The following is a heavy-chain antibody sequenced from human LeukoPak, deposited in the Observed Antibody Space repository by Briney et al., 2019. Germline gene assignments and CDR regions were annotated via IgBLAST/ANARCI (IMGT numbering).Heavy chain of an antibody. CDR2: IYYSGSS. CDR3: ARHGGSGYGGWNFDY. J-gene: IGHJ4*02. V-gene: IGHV4-39*01. Sequence: SETLSLTCTVSGGSISSSSYYWGWIRQPPGKGLEWIGSIYYSGSSYYNPSLKSRVTISVDTSKNQFSLKLSSVTAADTAVYYCARHGGSGYGGWNFDYWGQGTLVTVSS. CDR1: GGSISSSSYY. D-gene: IGHD5-12*01.